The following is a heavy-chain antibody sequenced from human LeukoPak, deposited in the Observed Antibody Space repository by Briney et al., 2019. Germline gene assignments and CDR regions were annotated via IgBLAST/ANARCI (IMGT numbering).Heavy chain of an antibody. J-gene: IGHJ4*02. D-gene: IGHD1-1*01. CDR3: ANLRESLWIPEFDY. CDR2: ISGIGDTT. Sequence: GGSLRLSCAASGFTFSSYAMSWVRQAPGKGLEWVSTISGIGDTTYYADSVKGRFTISRDNSKNTLFLHMNSLRAEDTAVYYCANLRESLWIPEFDYWGQGTLVTVSS. CDR1: GFTFSSYA. V-gene: IGHV3-23*01.